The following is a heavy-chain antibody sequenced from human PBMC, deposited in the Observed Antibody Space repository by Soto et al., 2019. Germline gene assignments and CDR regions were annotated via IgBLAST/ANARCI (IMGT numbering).Heavy chain of an antibody. CDR3: AKDRRQQLARAYYFDY. D-gene: IGHD6-13*01. CDR2: ISGSGGST. CDR1: GFTFSSYA. J-gene: IGHJ4*02. Sequence: EVQLLESGGGLVQPGGSLRLSCAASGFTFSSYAMSWVRQAPGKGLEWVSAISGSGGSTYYADSVKGRFTISRDNSKNTLYLQMNSLRDEDTAVYDCAKDRRQQLARAYYFDYWGQGTLFTV. V-gene: IGHV3-23*01.